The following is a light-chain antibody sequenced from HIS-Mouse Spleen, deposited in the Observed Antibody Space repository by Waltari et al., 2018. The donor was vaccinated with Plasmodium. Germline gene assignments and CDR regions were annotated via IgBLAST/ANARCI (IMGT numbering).Light chain of an antibody. V-gene: IGLV2-8*01. CDR2: EVS. CDR3: SSYAGSNNLV. J-gene: IGLJ2*01. Sequence: QSALTQPPSASGSPGQSVTISCTGTSSGVGGYNYVHWYQQHPGKAPKLMIYEVSKRPSGVPDRFSGSKSGNTASLTVSGLQAEDEADYYCSSYAGSNNLVFGGGTKLTVL. CDR1: SSGVGGYNY.